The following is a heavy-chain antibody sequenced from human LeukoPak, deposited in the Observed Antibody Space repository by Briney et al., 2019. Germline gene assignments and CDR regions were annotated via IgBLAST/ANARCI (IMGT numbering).Heavy chain of an antibody. J-gene: IGHJ4*02. CDR2: IYYSGST. V-gene: IGHV4-39*07. CDR3: ARVFRIYFRSSGWYFDY. Sequence: SETLSLTCTVSGGSISSSSYYWGWIRQPPGKGLEWIGSIYYSGSTYYKSSLKSRVTISVDTSKNQFSLKLSSVTAADTAVYYCARVFRIYFRSSGWYFDYWGQGTLVTVSS. D-gene: IGHD6-19*01. CDR1: GGSISSSSYY.